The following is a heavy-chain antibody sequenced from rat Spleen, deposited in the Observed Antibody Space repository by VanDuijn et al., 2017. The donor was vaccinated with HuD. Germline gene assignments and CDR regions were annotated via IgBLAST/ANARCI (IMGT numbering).Heavy chain of an antibody. D-gene: IGHD1-1*01. V-gene: IGHV5S13*01. CDR1: GFIFRNYD. Sequence: EVQLVESGGGLVQPGRSLKVSCAASGFIFRNYDMAWVRQAPTKGLEWVATISSDGGRNFYRDSVKGRFTISRDNAKNTQYLQMDSLRSEDTATYYCARHPDYSNYFDYWGQGVMVTVSS. J-gene: IGHJ2*01. CDR2: ISSDGGRN. CDR3: ARHPDYSNYFDY.